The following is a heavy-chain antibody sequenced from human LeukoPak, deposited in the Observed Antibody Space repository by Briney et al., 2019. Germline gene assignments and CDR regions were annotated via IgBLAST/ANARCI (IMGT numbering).Heavy chain of an antibody. CDR1: GFTFSSYA. Sequence: GGSLRLSCAASGFTFSSYAMHWVRQAPGKGLEWVAVISYDGSNKYYADSVKGRFTISRDNSKNTLYLQMNSLRAEDTAVYYCAKEGGGSYPFDYWGQGTLVTVSS. V-gene: IGHV3-30*04. CDR3: AKEGGGSYPFDY. J-gene: IGHJ4*02. D-gene: IGHD1-26*01. CDR2: ISYDGSNK.